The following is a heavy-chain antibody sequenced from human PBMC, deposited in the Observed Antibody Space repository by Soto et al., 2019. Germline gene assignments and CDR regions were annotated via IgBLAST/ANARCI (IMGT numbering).Heavy chain of an antibody. CDR3: ANDTGADY. Sequence: QVQLVESGGGVVQPGRSLRLSCAASGFTFSSYGMYWVRQAPGKGLEWVARISYDGSDQFYGDSVKGRFTISRDNSKNILYVQMNSLRSEDTAVYYCANDTGADYWGQGTVVTVSA. D-gene: IGHD3-10*01. CDR2: ISYDGSDQ. V-gene: IGHV3-30*18. CDR1: GFTFSSYG. J-gene: IGHJ4*02.